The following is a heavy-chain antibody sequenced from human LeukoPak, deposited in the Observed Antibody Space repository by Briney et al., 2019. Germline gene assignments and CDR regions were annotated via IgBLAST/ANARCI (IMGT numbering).Heavy chain of an antibody. D-gene: IGHD6-19*01. CDR2: ISSSSSTI. J-gene: IGHJ3*02. V-gene: IGHV3-48*02. Sequence: PGGSLRLSCAASGFTFSSYSMNWVRQAPGKGLEWVSYISSSSSTIYYADSVKGRFTISRDNAKNSLYLQMNSLRDEDTAVYYCARQEPLMWENSSGWFDAFDIWGQGTMVTVSS. CDR3: ARQEPLMWENSSGWFDAFDI. CDR1: GFTFSSYS.